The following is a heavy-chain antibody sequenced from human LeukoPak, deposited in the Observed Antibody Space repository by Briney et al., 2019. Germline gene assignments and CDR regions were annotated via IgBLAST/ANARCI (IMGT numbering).Heavy chain of an antibody. CDR3: AREGGSFYYYGMDV. Sequence: SQTLSLTCAISGDSVSSNSAAWNWIRQSPSRGFEWLGRTYFRSKWYNDYAASVKSRVTVSPDTSKNHFSLKLSSVTAADTAVYYCAREGGSFYYYGMDVWGQGTTVTVSS. CDR1: GDSVSSNSAA. CDR2: TYFRSKWYN. D-gene: IGHD1-26*01. V-gene: IGHV6-1*01. J-gene: IGHJ6*02.